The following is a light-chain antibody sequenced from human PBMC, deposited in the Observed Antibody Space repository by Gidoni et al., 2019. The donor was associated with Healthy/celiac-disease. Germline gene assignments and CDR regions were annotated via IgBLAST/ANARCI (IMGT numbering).Light chain of an antibody. Sequence: DIQMTQSPSSVSASVGDRVTITCRVSQGISSWLACYQQKPRKAPKLLIYAASSLQSGVPSRFSGSGSGTDFTLTISSLQPEDFATYYCQQANSFPLTFGGGTKVEIK. CDR3: QQANSFPLT. V-gene: IGKV1-12*01. J-gene: IGKJ4*01. CDR2: AAS. CDR1: QGISSW.